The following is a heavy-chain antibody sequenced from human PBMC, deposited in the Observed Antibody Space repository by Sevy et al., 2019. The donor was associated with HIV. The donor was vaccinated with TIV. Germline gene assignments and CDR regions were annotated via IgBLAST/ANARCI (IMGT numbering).Heavy chain of an antibody. CDR3: ARISSSPRAYYYYFGMDV. D-gene: IGHD6-6*01. CDR1: GYSFTSYW. V-gene: IGHV5-51*01. Sequence: GESLKISCKGSGYSFTSYWIGWVRQMPGKGLEWMGIIYPGDSGTRYSPSFQDQVTISADKSISTAYLQWSSLKASDTAMYYCARISSSPRAYYYYFGMDVWGQGTTVTVSS. CDR2: IYPGDSGT. J-gene: IGHJ6*02.